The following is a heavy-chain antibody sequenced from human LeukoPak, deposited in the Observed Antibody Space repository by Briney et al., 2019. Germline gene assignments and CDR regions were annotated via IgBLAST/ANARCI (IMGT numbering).Heavy chain of an antibody. CDR1: RYTFTSYD. D-gene: IGHD6-19*01. Sequence: ASVKVSCKASRYTFTSYDLNWVRQATGQGLEWMGWMNPSSGNTGYAQKFQGRVTMTRNTSISTAYMELSSLRSEDTAVYYCARGYSSGWYDGPYYYYGMDVWGQGTTVTVSS. V-gene: IGHV1-8*01. CDR2: MNPSSGNT. J-gene: IGHJ6*02. CDR3: ARGYSSGWYDGPYYYYGMDV.